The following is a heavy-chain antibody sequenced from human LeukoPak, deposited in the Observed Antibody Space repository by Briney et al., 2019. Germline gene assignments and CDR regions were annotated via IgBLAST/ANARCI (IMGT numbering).Heavy chain of an antibody. CDR1: GYTFTGYY. J-gene: IGHJ3*02. Sequence: ASVKVSCKASGYTFTGYYMHWVRQAPGQRLEWVGWIHRGSGDTNYAQNFQGRVTMTRDTSIITAHMELSRLTSDDTAVYYCASLLMGPDSAFDIWGHGTSVTVSS. CDR2: IHRGSGDT. D-gene: IGHD1-26*01. V-gene: IGHV1-2*02. CDR3: ASLLMGPDSAFDI.